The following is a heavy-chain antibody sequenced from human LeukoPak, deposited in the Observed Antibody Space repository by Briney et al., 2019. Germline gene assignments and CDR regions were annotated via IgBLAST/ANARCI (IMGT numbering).Heavy chain of an antibody. D-gene: IGHD2-21*02. CDR2: ISWNSGSI. J-gene: IGHJ4*02. V-gene: IGHV3-9*03. Sequence: PGRSLRLSCAASGFTFDDYAMHWVRQAPGKGLEWVSGISWNSGSIGYADSVKGRFTISRDNAKNSLYLEMNSLRPEDMALYYCARGGLLDYWGQGTLVTVSS. CDR3: ARGGLLDY. CDR1: GFTFDDYA.